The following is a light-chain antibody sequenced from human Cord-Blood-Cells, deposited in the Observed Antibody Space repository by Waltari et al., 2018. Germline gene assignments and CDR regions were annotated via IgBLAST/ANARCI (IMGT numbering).Light chain of an antibody. CDR3: SSYAGSNNLYV. Sequence: QSALTQPPSASGSPGQSVTISCTGTSRDVGCYNYVSWYQQHPGKAPKLMIYEVSKRPSGVPDRFSGSKSGNTASLTVSGLQAEDEADYYCSSYAGSNNLYVFGTGTKVTVL. CDR1: SRDVGCYNY. J-gene: IGLJ1*01. CDR2: EVS. V-gene: IGLV2-8*01.